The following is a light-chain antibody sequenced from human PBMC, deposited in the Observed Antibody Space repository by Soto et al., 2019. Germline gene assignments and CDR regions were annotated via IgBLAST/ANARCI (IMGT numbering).Light chain of an antibody. Sequence: EIVLTQSPGTLYWSSGERATLSCRASQSVRSNELAWYQQKPGQAPRLLIYGASSRATAIPDRVSGSGSGTDFTLTISRLEPDDFAVYYCQQYGSSPLTFGGGTKVEFK. V-gene: IGKV3-20*01. J-gene: IGKJ4*01. CDR3: QQYGSSPLT. CDR1: QSVRSNE. CDR2: GAS.